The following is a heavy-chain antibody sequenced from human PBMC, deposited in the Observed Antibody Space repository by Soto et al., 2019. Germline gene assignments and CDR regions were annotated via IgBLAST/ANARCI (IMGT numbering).Heavy chain of an antibody. CDR2: ISGSGGST. V-gene: IGHV3-23*01. CDR1: GFTFSSYA. Sequence: SGGSLRLSCAASGFTFSSYAMSWVRQAPGKGLEWVSAISGSGGSTYYADSVKGRFTISRDNSKNTLYLQMNSLRAEDTAVYYCAKPYSSGWTDYYFDYWGQGTLVTVSS. J-gene: IGHJ4*02. D-gene: IGHD6-19*01. CDR3: AKPYSSGWTDYYFDY.